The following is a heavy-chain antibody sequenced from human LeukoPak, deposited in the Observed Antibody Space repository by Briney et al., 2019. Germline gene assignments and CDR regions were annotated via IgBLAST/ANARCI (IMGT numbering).Heavy chain of an antibody. Sequence: PGGSLRLSCVVSGFNFSRSGMHWFRQAPGKGLEWVTYIHYNGDDKYYADSVKGRFTVSRDNSKHTLFVQMDSLRAEDTAVYYCARQYCADYFDYWGQGTLVTVSS. V-gene: IGHV3-30*02. CDR3: ARQYCADYFDY. D-gene: IGHD2-8*02. J-gene: IGHJ4*02. CDR1: GFNFSRSG. CDR2: IHYNGDDK.